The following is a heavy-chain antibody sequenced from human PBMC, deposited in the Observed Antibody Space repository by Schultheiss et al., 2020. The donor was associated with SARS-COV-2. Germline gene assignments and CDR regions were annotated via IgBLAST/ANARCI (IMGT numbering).Heavy chain of an antibody. CDR2: ISSSSSYI. Sequence: GGSLRLSCAASGFTFSSYAMSWVRQAPGKGLEWVSSISSSSSYIYYADSVKGRFTISRDNSKNTLYLQMNSLRAEDTAVYYCARDHSLLRYFDWLSDYWGQGTLVTVSS. J-gene: IGHJ4*02. D-gene: IGHD3-9*01. CDR1: GFTFSSYA. V-gene: IGHV3-21*01. CDR3: ARDHSLLRYFDWLSDY.